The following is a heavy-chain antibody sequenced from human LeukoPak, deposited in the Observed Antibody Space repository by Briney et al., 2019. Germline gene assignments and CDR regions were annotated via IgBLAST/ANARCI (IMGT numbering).Heavy chain of an antibody. D-gene: IGHD2-2*01. J-gene: IGHJ4*02. CDR3: ARSAAGHQYYFDY. CDR2: IYYSGST. CDR1: NGSISDDY. V-gene: IGHV4-59*01. Sequence: PSETLSLTCTISNGSISDDYWSWIRQPPGKGLEWIGYIYYSGSTNYSPSLRSRVTISVDRSKNQVSLKLSSLTAADTAIYYCARSAAGHQYYFDYWGRGTLVTVSS.